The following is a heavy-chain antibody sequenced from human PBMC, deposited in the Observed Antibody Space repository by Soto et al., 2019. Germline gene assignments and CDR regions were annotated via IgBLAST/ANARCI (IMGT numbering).Heavy chain of an antibody. CDR1: GYTFASYY. D-gene: IGHD2-2*01. CDR2: INPSGGST. CDR3: ARDFVLVPSALYYYDY. J-gene: IGHJ4*02. Sequence: ASVKVSCKTSGYTFASYYMHWVRQAPGQGLEWMGTINPSGGSTSYAQKLQGRVTRTRDTSTNTVYMELSSLRSEDTAMYYCARDFVLVPSALYYYDYWGQGTLVTVSS. V-gene: IGHV1-46*01.